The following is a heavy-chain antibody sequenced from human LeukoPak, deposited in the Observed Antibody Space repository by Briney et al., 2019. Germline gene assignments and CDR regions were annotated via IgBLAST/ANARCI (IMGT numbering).Heavy chain of an antibody. Sequence: SETLSLTCAVYGGSFSGYYWSWIRQPPGKGLEWIGEINHSGSTNYNPSLKSRVIISVDTSKNQFSLKLSSVTAADTAVYYCARGRKYYYGSGSYSWFDPWGQGTLVTVSS. CDR3: ARGRKYYYGSGSYSWFDP. D-gene: IGHD3-10*01. V-gene: IGHV4-34*01. CDR1: GGSFSGYY. CDR2: INHSGST. J-gene: IGHJ5*02.